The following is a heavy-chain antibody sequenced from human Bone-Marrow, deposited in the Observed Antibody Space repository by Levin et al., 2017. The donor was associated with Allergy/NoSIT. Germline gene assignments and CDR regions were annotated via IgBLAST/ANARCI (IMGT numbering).Heavy chain of an antibody. Sequence: GESLKISCQTSGYSFINYWIAWVRQMPGKGLEWVGTIYPGDYDTKYSPSFQGQITISADKSITTAYLQWSSLKASDTAMYYCARGGNIYGRYHFDSWGQGALVTVSS. V-gene: IGHV5-51*01. D-gene: IGHD5-18*01. CDR1: GYSFINYW. CDR3: ARGGNIYGRYHFDS. CDR2: IYPGDYDT. J-gene: IGHJ4*02.